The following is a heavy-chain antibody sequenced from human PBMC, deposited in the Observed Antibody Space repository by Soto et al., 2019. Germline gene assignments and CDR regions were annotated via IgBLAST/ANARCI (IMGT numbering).Heavy chain of an antibody. Sequence: EASVKASCTASGYSFTGYYMHSVRQSPVQGLEWMGWINPNSGNTGYAQKFQGRVTMTRNTSISTAYMELSSLRSEDTAVYYCARGEYCSSTSCFYYYYYGMDVWGQGTTVTV. CDR3: ARGEYCSSTSCFYYYYYGMDV. V-gene: IGHV1-8*02. CDR1: GYSFTGYY. J-gene: IGHJ6*02. D-gene: IGHD2-2*01. CDR2: INPNSGNT.